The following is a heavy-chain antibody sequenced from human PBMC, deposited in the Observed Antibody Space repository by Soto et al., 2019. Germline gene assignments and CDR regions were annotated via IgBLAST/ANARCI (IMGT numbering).Heavy chain of an antibody. D-gene: IGHD1-26*01. CDR3: ARETSIVASGY. CDR2: ISSTSTYL. Sequence: PGGSLRLSCAASGFTFSSYGMNWVRQAPGKGLEWVSSISSTSTYLYYADSVKGRFTISRDNAKNSLYLQMNSPRADDTAVYYCARETSIVASGYWGQGTPVTVSS. J-gene: IGHJ4*02. V-gene: IGHV3-21*01. CDR1: GFTFSSYG.